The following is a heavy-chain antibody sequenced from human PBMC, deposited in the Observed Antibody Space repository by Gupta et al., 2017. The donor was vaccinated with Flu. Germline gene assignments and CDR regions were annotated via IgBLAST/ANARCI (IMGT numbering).Heavy chain of an antibody. V-gene: IGHV3-11*01. Sequence: AASGFTFSDYYMSWIRQAPGKGLEWVSYSSSSGSTIYYADSVKGRFTISRDNAKNSLYLQIKSLRVEDTAVYYCARDTVDRDGMDVWGQGTTVTVSS. CDR2: SSSSGSTI. CDR3: ARDTVDRDGMDV. J-gene: IGHJ6*02. D-gene: IGHD5-12*01. CDR1: GFTFSDYY.